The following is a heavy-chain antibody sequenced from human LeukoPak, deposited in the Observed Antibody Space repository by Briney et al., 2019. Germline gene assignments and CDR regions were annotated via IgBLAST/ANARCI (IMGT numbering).Heavy chain of an antibody. D-gene: IGHD3-10*01. Sequence: SETLSLTCTVSGGSISSYYWSWIREPPGKGVEWIGYIYYSGSTNYNPSLKSRVTISVDTSKNQFSLKLSSVTAADTAVYYCASLLILPYYYGSGSSPPPNWYFDLWGRGTLVTVSS. CDR2: IYYSGST. CDR3: ASLLILPYYYGSGSSPPPNWYFDL. CDR1: GGSISSYY. J-gene: IGHJ2*01. V-gene: IGHV4-59*08.